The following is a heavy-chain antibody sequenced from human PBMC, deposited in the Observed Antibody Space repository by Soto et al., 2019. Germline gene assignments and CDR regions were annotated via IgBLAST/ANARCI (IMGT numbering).Heavy chain of an antibody. CDR2: ITASGDTT. J-gene: IGHJ3*02. D-gene: IGHD2-2*01. CDR3: SKVRPLRDCTRTSCLGAFDI. V-gene: IGHV3-23*01. CDR1: GFTFSSYA. Sequence: EVQLLESGGGLVQPGGSLRLSCAASGFTFSSYAMSWVRQAPRKGLEWDSAITASGDTTYYADSVKGRFTISGDNSKSTMYLQMNSLRADDTAVYYCSKVRPLRDCTRTSCLGAFDIWGQGTMVTFSS.